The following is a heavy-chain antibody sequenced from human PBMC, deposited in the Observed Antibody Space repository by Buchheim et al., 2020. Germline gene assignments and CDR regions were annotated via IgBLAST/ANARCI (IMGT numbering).Heavy chain of an antibody. V-gene: IGHV4-34*01. J-gene: IGHJ6*02. CDR3: ARSSFYYYYGMDV. CDR1: GGSFSGYY. CDR2: INHSGST. Sequence: QVQLQQWGAGLLKPSETLSLTCAVYGGSFSGYYWSWIRQPPGKGLEWIGEINHSGSTNYNPSLKSRVTISVDTSKNQFSLKLSSVTAADTAVYYCARSSFYYYYGMDVWGQGTT. D-gene: IGHD3-16*02.